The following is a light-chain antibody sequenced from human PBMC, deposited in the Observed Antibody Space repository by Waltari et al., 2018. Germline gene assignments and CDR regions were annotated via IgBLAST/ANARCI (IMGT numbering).Light chain of an antibody. CDR2: GAS. V-gene: IGKV3-20*01. J-gene: IGKJ1*01. CDR3: QKYDRLPAT. Sequence: EIVLTKSPGTLSLSPGERGPLSCRASQSVSRFLAWYQQKPGQAPRLLIYGASTRATGIPARFSGSGSGTDFSLTISRLEPEDFAVYYCQKYDRLPATFGQGTKVEIK. CDR1: QSVSRF.